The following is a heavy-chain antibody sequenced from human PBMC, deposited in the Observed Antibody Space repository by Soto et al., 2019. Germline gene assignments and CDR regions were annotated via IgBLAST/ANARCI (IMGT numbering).Heavy chain of an antibody. V-gene: IGHV4-34*01. D-gene: IGHD3-16*01. CDR2: FNDSGST. J-gene: IGHJ4*02. CDR3: QGGDF. Sequence: SSETLSLTCAVSGGSFRCYFWSWIRQSPDKGLEWIGEFNDSGSTYYNPSFKSRLTISVDTSKSQISLTLTSVTAADSAVYYCQGGDFWGQGTRVTVSS. CDR1: GGSFRCYF.